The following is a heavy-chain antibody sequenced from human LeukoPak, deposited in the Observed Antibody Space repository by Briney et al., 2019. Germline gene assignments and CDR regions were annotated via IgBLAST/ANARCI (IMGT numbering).Heavy chain of an antibody. V-gene: IGHV3-23*01. CDR3: AKDKGRNYYDSRGDSLRGLES. Sequence: GGSLRLSCAASGFTFSSYAMRWVRQAPGQGLEWVAAINGSGGSTYYADSVKGRFTISRDTSKSTLYLQMSSLRAEDTAVYYCAKDKGRNYYDSRGDSLRGLESWGQGALVTVSS. D-gene: IGHD3-22*01. CDR2: INGSGGST. CDR1: GFTFSSYA. J-gene: IGHJ4*02.